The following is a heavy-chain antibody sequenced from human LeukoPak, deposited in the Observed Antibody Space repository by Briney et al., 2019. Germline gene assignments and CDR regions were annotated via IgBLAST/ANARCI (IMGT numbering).Heavy chain of an antibody. J-gene: IGHJ1*01. CDR3: STYDSSAYLYFQH. CDR1: GGSISSYY. D-gene: IGHD3-22*01. Sequence: TSETLSLTCTVSGGSISSYYWSWIRQPAGKGLEWVGRIRSKANSHATAYAASVKGRFTISRDDSKNTAYLQMNSLKTEDTAVYYCSTYDSSAYLYFQHWGQGTLVTVSS. V-gene: IGHV3-73*01. CDR2: IRSKANSHAT.